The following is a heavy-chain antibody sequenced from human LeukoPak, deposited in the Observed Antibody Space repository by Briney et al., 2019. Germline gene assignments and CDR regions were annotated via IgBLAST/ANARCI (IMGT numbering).Heavy chain of an antibody. Sequence: PLETLSLTCAVYGGSFSGYYWSWIRQPPGKGLEWIGEINHSGSTNYNPSLKSRVTISVDTSKNQFSLKLSSVTAADTAVYYCARDKGGTYSRHFDYLGQGTLVTVSS. CDR3: ARDKGGTYSRHFDY. V-gene: IGHV4-34*01. CDR1: GGSFSGYY. D-gene: IGHD1-26*01. J-gene: IGHJ4*02. CDR2: INHSGST.